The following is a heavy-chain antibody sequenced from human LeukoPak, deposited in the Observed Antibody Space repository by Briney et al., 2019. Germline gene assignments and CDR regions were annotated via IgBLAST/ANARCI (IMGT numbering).Heavy chain of an antibody. CDR2: IRSKAYGGTT. Sequence: GGSLRLSCTASGFTFGDYAMSWVRQAPGKGLERVGFIRSKAYGGTTEYAASVKGRFTISRDDSKSIAYLQMNSLKTEDTAVYYCTRMTTVKGDQYYFDYWGQGTLVTVSS. J-gene: IGHJ4*02. CDR3: TRMTTVKGDQYYFDY. D-gene: IGHD4-17*01. CDR1: GFTFGDYA. V-gene: IGHV3-49*04.